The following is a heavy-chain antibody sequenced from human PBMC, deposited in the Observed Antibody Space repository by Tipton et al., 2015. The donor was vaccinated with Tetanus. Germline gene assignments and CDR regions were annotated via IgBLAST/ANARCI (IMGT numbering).Heavy chain of an antibody. CDR1: GFTFSSYG. D-gene: IGHD5-24*01. CDR3: ARDGYNLRAFDI. J-gene: IGHJ3*02. Sequence: SLRLSCAASGFTFSSYGMHWVRQAPGKGLEWVAVISYDGSNKYYADSVKGRFTISRDNSKNTLYLQMNSLRAEDTAVYYCARDGYNLRAFDIWGQGTMVTVSS. CDR2: ISYDGSNK. V-gene: IGHV3-30*03.